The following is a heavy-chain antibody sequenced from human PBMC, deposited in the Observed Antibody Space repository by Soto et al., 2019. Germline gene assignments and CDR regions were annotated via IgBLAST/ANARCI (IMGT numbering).Heavy chain of an antibody. J-gene: IGHJ4*02. V-gene: IGHV1-69*13. Sequence: SVKVSCKASGGTFSSYAISWVRQAPGQGLEWMGGIIPIFGTANYAQKFQGRVTITADESTSTAYMELSSLRSEDTAVYYCGRGVRRDGYNLIGKFDYWGQGTLVTVSS. D-gene: IGHD5-12*01. CDR3: GRGVRRDGYNLIGKFDY. CDR2: IIPIFGTA. CDR1: GGTFSSYA.